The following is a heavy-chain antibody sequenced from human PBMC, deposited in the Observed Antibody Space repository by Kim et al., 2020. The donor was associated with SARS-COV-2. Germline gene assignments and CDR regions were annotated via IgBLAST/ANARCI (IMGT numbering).Heavy chain of an antibody. V-gene: IGHV3-23*01. J-gene: IGHJ3*02. CDR3: AKGCGTTIIYGGTDAFYI. CDR2: ISGSGGFT. Sequence: GGSLRLSCAASGFTFSNYGMNWVRQAPGKGLEWVSAISGSGGFTYYADSVKGRFTISRDNSKNTLYLQMNSLRAEDTAVYYCAKGCGTTIIYGGTDAFYIWGQGTKVTVSS. D-gene: IGHD3-22*01. CDR1: GFTFSNYG.